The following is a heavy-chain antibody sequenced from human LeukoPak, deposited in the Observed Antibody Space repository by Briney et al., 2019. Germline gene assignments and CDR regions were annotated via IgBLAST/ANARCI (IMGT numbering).Heavy chain of an antibody. CDR1: GFTFSSYE. CDR2: ISSSGSTI. D-gene: IGHD1-1*01. Sequence: PGGSLRLSCAASGFTFSSYEMNWVRQAPGKGLEWISYISSSGSTIYYADSVKGRFTISRDNAKNSLYQQTNSLRAEDTAVYYCARAPTGTVYWGQGTLVTVSS. V-gene: IGHV3-48*03. CDR3: ARAPTGTVY. J-gene: IGHJ4*02.